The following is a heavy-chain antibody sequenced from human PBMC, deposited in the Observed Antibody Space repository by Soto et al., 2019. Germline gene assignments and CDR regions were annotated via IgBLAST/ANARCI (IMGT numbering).Heavy chain of an antibody. CDR1: GYTLNIYG. J-gene: IGHJ3*02. D-gene: IGHD3-16*02. CDR3: ATPPAFGVVISPREADAFDI. V-gene: IGHV1-18*01. CDR2: IGAFNGNT. Sequence: VQLVQSGAEVKKPGASVTVSCKASGYTLNIYGISWVRQAPGQGLEWMGWIGAFNGNTNYGQKFQGRVTMTTDTARITAYMELSGLGSDDTAVYYCATPPAFGVVISPREADAFDIWGQGRMVTVSA.